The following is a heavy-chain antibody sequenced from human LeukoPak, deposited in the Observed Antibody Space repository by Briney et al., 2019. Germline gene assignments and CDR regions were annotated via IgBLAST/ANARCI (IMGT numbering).Heavy chain of an antibody. J-gene: IGHJ5*02. Sequence: PSETLSLTCTVSGGSISSSSYYWGWIRQPPGKGLEWIASINYSGSTYYYPSLKSRATMSVDTSKNQFSLNLNSVTAADTAVYYCARSPIAAAGTRWFDPWGQGTLVTVSS. CDR1: GGSISSSSYY. CDR3: ARSPIAAAGTRWFDP. D-gene: IGHD6-13*01. V-gene: IGHV4-39*01. CDR2: INYSGST.